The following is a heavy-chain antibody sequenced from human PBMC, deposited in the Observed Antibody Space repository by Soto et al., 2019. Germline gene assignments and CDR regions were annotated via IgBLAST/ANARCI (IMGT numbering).Heavy chain of an antibody. D-gene: IGHD2-15*01. Sequence: SVKVSCKASGGTFSSYAISWVRQAPGQGLEWMGGIIPIFGTANYAQKFQGRVTITADESTSTAYMELSSLRSEDTAVYYCARDAYCSGGSCYLNWFDPWGQGTLVTSPQ. V-gene: IGHV1-69*13. CDR3: ARDAYCSGGSCYLNWFDP. CDR1: GGTFSSYA. CDR2: IIPIFGTA. J-gene: IGHJ5*02.